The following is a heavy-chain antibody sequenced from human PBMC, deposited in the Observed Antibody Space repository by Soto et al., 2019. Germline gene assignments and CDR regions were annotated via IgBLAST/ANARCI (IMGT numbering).Heavy chain of an antibody. CDR3: AKRGVLWFGELDY. Sequence: QVQLVESGGGVVQPGRSLRLSCAASGFTFSSYGMHWVRQAPGKGLEWVAVISYDGSNKYYADSVKGRFTISRDNSKNALYLQMNSLRAEDMDVYYCAKRGVLWFGELDYWGQGTLVTVSS. CDR1: GFTFSSYG. V-gene: IGHV3-30*18. D-gene: IGHD3-10*01. CDR2: ISYDGSNK. J-gene: IGHJ4*02.